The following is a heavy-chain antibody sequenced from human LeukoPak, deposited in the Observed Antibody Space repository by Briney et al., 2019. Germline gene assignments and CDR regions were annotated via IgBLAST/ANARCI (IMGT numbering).Heavy chain of an antibody. CDR2: ISSTRFYI. V-gene: IGHV3-21*01. CDR3: KRGQKWNLLPAEN. D-gene: IGHD1-1*01. CDR1: GFTFSTYD. Sequence: PGGSLRLSYAASGFTFSTYDMTWIRQAPGKGLEWVSSISSTRFYIYYADSVKGLFTISRDNAKDSLYLQMNSLRADDTAVYYCKRGQKWNLLPAENWGQGTLVAVSS. J-gene: IGHJ4*02.